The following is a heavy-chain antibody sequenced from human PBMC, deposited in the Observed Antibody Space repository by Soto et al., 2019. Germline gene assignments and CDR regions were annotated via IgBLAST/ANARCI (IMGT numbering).Heavy chain of an antibody. V-gene: IGHV4-59*08. CDR2: IYYSGST. J-gene: IGHJ4*02. CDR1: GGSISSYY. CDR3: ARRYSSSFDY. Sequence: QVPLQESGPGLVKPSETLSLPCPVSGGSISSYYWSWIRQPPGKGLEWIGYIYYSGSTNYNPSLKSRVTISVDTSKNQFSLKLSSVTAADTAVYYCARRYSSSFDYWGQGTLVTVSS. D-gene: IGHD6-13*01.